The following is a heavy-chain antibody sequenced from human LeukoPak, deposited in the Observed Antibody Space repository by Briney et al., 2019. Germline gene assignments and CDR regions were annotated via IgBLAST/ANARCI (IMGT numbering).Heavy chain of an antibody. Sequence: KPSETLSLTCTVSGXSISSYYGSWIRQPAGKGLEWIGRIYTSGSTDYNPSLKSRVTMSVDTSKNQSSLKLSSATAADTAVYQCARGGNFFDFWGPGTLVTVSS. J-gene: IGHJ4*02. D-gene: IGHD1-26*01. V-gene: IGHV4-4*07. CDR2: IYTSGST. CDR3: ARGGNFFDF. CDR1: GXSISSYY.